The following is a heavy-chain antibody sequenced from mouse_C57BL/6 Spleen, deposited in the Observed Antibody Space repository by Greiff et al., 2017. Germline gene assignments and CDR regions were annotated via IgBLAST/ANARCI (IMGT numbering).Heavy chain of an antibody. CDR3: AKITTVVGYYAMDY. D-gene: IGHD1-1*01. CDR2: IWGDGST. CDR1: GFSLTSYG. Sequence: QVQLKESGPGLVAPSPCLSITCTVSGFSLTSYGVSWVRQPPGKGLEWLGVIWGDGSTNYHSALISRLSISKDNSKSHVFLKLNSLQTDDTAAYYWAKITTVVGYYAMDYWGQGTSVTVSS. V-gene: IGHV2-3*01. J-gene: IGHJ4*01.